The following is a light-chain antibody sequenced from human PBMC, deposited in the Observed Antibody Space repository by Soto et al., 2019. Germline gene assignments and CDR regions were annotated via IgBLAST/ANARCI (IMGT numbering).Light chain of an antibody. CDR2: DVD. CDR3: CSYAGSYNL. V-gene: IGLV2-11*01. J-gene: IGLJ2*01. Sequence: QSALTQPRSVSGSPGQSVTISCTGTSSDVGGYDFVSWYQQHPGKVPKLMIYDVDKRPSGVPDRFSGSKSGSTASLTISGLQAEDEADYYCCSYAGSYNLFGGGTQLTVL. CDR1: SSDVGGYDF.